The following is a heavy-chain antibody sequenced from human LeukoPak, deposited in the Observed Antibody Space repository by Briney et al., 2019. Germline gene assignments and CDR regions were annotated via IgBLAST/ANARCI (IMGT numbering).Heavy chain of an antibody. J-gene: IGHJ6*03. Sequence: SETLSLTCAVSGDSISTTTYYWSWIRQAPGKGLEWLGGILYSGGTYSNPSLKSRVTLSVDTARSQFSLKLSSVTAADTAVYFCARAGGASAYYFYYMDVWGKGTTVTVSS. CDR1: GDSISTTTYY. CDR2: ILYSGGT. D-gene: IGHD6-25*01. V-gene: IGHV4-39*07. CDR3: ARAGGASAYYFYYMDV.